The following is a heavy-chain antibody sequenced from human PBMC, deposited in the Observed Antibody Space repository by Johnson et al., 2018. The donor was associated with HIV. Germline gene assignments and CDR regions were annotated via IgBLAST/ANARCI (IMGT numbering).Heavy chain of an antibody. V-gene: IGHV3-64*01. D-gene: IGHD5-24*01. Sequence: MLLVESGGGLVQPGGSLRLSCAASGFSFSSYGIHWVRQAPGKGLEYVSSISSTGGITYSAHFVKGRFTISSDNSKNTLFLQLGSLRAEDMAVYYCARVGDGNNKNAFDIWGQGTMVTVSS. CDR3: ARVGDGNNKNAFDI. J-gene: IGHJ3*02. CDR2: ISSTGGIT. CDR1: GFSFSSYG.